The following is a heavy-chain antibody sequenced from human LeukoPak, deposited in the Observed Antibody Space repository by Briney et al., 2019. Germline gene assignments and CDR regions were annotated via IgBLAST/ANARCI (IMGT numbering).Heavy chain of an antibody. Sequence: PGASVKVSCKASGYSFTSYGISWVGQAPGQGLEWMGWISAYNGNTNYAQRLQGRVTMTTDTSTSTAYMELRSLTSDDTAVYYCARVPSGGPFDYWGQGTLVTVSS. D-gene: IGHD2-15*01. CDR2: ISAYNGNT. CDR3: ARVPSGGPFDY. J-gene: IGHJ4*02. CDR1: GYSFTSYG. V-gene: IGHV1-18*01.